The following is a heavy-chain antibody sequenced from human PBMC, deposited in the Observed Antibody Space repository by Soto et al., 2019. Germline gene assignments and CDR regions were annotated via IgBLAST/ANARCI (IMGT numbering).Heavy chain of an antibody. D-gene: IGHD3-22*01. Sequence: GASVKVSCKASGFTFTSSAMQWVRQARGQRLEWIGWIVVGSGNTNYAQKFQERVTITRDMSTSTAYMELSRLRSDDTAVYYCARGPWYYYDSSGYLDFDYWGQGTLVTVSS. CDR2: IVVGSGNT. J-gene: IGHJ4*02. CDR1: GFTFTSSA. CDR3: ARGPWYYYDSSGYLDFDY. V-gene: IGHV1-58*02.